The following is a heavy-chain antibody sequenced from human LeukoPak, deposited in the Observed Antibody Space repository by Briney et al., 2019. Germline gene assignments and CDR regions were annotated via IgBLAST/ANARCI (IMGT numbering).Heavy chain of an antibody. CDR2: INPNSGGT. V-gene: IGHV1-2*02. D-gene: IGHD6-19*01. CDR3: ARGIAVAVFDY. CDR1: GYTFTGYY. J-gene: IGHJ4*02. Sequence: ASVKVSCKASGYTFTGYYMHWVRQAPGQGLEWMGWINPNSGGTNYAQKFQGRVTMTRDTSISTAYMELRSLRFDDTAVYYCARGIAVAVFDYWGQGTLVTVSS.